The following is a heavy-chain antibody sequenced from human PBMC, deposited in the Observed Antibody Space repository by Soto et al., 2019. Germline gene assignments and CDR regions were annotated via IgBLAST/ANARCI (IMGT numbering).Heavy chain of an antibody. D-gene: IGHD6-6*01. Sequence: GASVKFSCKASGYTFTSYYMHWVRQAPGQGLEWMGIINPSGGSTSYAQKFQGRVTMTRDTSTSTVYMELSSLRSEDTAVYYCAREGGIAARGPGYGLDVWGQGTTVTVSS. CDR3: AREGGIAARGPGYGLDV. J-gene: IGHJ6*02. CDR2: INPSGGST. V-gene: IGHV1-46*01. CDR1: GYTFTSYY.